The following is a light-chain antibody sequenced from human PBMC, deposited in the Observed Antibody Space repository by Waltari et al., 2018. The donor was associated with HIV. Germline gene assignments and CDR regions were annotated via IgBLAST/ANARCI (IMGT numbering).Light chain of an antibody. CDR1: QGISNY. Sequence: DIQMTQSPSSLSASVGDRVTITCRASQGISNYLACYQQQPGTVPKLRIYAASTLQSGVPSRFSGSGSGTDFTLTISSLQPEDVATYYCQKYNSAPWTFGQGTKVEIK. CDR2: AAS. V-gene: IGKV1-27*01. CDR3: QKYNSAPWT. J-gene: IGKJ1*01.